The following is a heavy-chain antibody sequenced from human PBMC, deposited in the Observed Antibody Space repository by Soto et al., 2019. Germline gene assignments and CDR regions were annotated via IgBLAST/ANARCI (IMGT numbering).Heavy chain of an antibody. Sequence: GGSLRLSCSASGFTFSSYAMHWVRQAPGKGLESVSAISSNGCITYYADSVKGRFTISRDNSKNTLYLQMSSLRAEDTAVYYCVKDRCSSTSCYADYWGQGTLVTVSS. CDR3: VKDRCSSTSCYADY. CDR1: GFTFSSYA. CDR2: ISSNGCIT. V-gene: IGHV3-64D*08. J-gene: IGHJ4*02. D-gene: IGHD2-2*01.